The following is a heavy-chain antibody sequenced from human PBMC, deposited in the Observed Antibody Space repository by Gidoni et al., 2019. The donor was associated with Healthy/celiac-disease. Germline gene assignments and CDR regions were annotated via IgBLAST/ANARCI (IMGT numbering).Heavy chain of an antibody. Sequence: QVQLVQSGAEVTKPGSSVKVSCKASEGTHSSYASSWVRQAPGQGLEWMGGIIPIFGTANYAQNFQGRVTITSAESTSTAYMELSSLRSEYTAVYYCARGDRSSGWYVWFDPWGQGTLVTVSS. CDR1: EGTHSSYA. CDR2: IIPIFGTA. D-gene: IGHD6-19*01. J-gene: IGHJ5*02. CDR3: ARGDRSSGWYVWFDP. V-gene: IGHV1-69*01.